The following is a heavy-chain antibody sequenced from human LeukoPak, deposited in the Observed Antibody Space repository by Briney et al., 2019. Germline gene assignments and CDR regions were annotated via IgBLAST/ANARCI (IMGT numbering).Heavy chain of an antibody. V-gene: IGHV1-18*01. CDR3: ARVMHWDKVMARGRGMDV. J-gene: IGHJ6*02. CDR2: INPSGGNT. CDR1: GYTFTSYG. D-gene: IGHD5-18*01. Sequence: ASVKVSCKASGYTFTSYGISWVRQAPGQGLEWMGMINPSGGNTNYAQKFQGRVTMTTDTSTSTAYMELRSLRSDDTAVYYCARVMHWDKVMARGRGMDVWGQGTTVTVSS.